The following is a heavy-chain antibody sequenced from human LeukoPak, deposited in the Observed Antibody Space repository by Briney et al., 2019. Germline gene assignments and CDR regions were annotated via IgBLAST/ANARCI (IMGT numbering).Heavy chain of an antibody. Sequence: SVKVSFKSSGGTFSSYAISWVRQAPGQGLEWMGGINPIFGTANYAYKFHGRVTITADESTSTAYMELSSLSSEVTAVYYCARGSWIQLWSGYDYWGQGTLVTVSS. V-gene: IGHV1-69*13. CDR2: INPIFGTA. D-gene: IGHD5-18*01. CDR3: ARGSWIQLWSGYDY. J-gene: IGHJ4*02. CDR1: GGTFSSYA.